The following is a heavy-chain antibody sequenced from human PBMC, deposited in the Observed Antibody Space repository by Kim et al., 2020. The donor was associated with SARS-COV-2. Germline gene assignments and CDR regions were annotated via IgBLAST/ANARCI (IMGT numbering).Heavy chain of an antibody. CDR3: AREYSSSWYRIDP. D-gene: IGHD6-13*01. V-gene: IGHV3-33*01. J-gene: IGHJ5*02. Sequence: YADSVKGRFTISRDNSKNTLYLQMNSLRAEDTAVYYCAREYSSSWYRIDPWGQGTLVTVSS.